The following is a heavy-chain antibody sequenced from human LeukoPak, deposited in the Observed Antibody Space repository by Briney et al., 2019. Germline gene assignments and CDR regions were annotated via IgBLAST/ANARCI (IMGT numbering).Heavy chain of an antibody. D-gene: IGHD6-6*01. J-gene: IGHJ5*02. CDR2: INHSGST. Sequence: SETLSLTCAVYGGSFSGYYWSWIRQPPGKGREWMGEINHSGSTNHPPSLQRRVPLSLDTSNHPFSLQLSSVTAADTAVYYCARGPWRLPRPSSSFPRKVSPFDPWGQGTLVTVSS. V-gene: IGHV4-34*01. CDR3: ARGPWRLPRPSSSFPRKVSPFDP. CDR1: GGSFSGYY.